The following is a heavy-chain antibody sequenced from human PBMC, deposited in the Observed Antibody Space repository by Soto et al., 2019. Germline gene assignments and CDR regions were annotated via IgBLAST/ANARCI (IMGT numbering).Heavy chain of an antibody. J-gene: IGHJ4*02. V-gene: IGHV1-8*01. CDR3: PRERFRRGFVD. CDR2: MKPNRGNT. CDR1: GYTFTSYD. D-gene: IGHD4-17*01. Sequence: QVQLVQSGAEVKKPGASVKVSCKASGYTFTSYDINWGRQAPGQGLEWMGWMKPNRGNTGYAQKFQGRVTMTRNTSISTAYMELSSLRSEHTAVYYWPRERFRRGFVDWGQGTLVTVSS.